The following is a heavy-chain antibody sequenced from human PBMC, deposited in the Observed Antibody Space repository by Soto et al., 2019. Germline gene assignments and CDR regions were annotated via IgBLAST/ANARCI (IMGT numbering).Heavy chain of an antibody. CDR3: ARTLSGGFDY. V-gene: IGHV4-61*05. J-gene: IGHJ4*02. Sequence: TCTFAGSYISSIAYYCAWIRQPPGKGLEWLAYIHYDRSTNYNPSLMSRVSISLDTSKSQFSLNLNSVTAADTAVYYCARTLSGGFDYWGQGTLVTVSS. CDR1: GSYISSIAYY. CDR2: IHYDRST.